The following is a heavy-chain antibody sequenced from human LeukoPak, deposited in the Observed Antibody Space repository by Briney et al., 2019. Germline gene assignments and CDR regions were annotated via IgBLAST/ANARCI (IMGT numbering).Heavy chain of an antibody. Sequence: SSETLSLTCTVSGGSISTSNYFWTWIRQPPGKGLEWIGTLSYSGDTYYNPSLTSRVTISVDTSKNQFSLKLSSVTAADTAVYYCASYYYDSSGYYYDRWGQGTLVTVSS. CDR1: GGSISTSNYF. V-gene: IGHV4-39*01. CDR2: LSYSGDT. CDR3: ASYYYDSSGYYYDR. J-gene: IGHJ4*02. D-gene: IGHD3-22*01.